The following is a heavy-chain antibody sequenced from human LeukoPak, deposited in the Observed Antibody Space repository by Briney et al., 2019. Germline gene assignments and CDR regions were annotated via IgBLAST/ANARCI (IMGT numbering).Heavy chain of an antibody. D-gene: IGHD6-19*01. CDR2: IYTSGST. J-gene: IGHJ5*02. CDR1: GGSISSGSYY. V-gene: IGHV4-61*02. Sequence: SETLSLTCTVSGGSISSGSYYWSWIRQPAGKGLEWIGRIYTSGSTNYNPSLKSRVTMSVDTSKNQFSLKLSSVTAADTAVYYCARAGYSSGSNWFDPWGQGTLVTVSS. CDR3: ARAGYSSGSNWFDP.